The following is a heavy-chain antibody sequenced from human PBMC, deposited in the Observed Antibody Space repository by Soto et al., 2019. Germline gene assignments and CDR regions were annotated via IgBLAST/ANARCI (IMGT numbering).Heavy chain of an antibody. CDR1: GFTFSSYI. V-gene: IGHV3-21*01. Sequence: GGSLRLSCAASGFTFSSYIMNWVRQAPGKGLEWVSSISSSSSYIYYADSVKGRFTISRDNAKNSLYLQMNSLRAEDTAVYYCASVRITRPNDYWGQGTLVTVSS. CDR2: ISSSSSYI. J-gene: IGHJ4*02. D-gene: IGHD3-10*01. CDR3: ASVRITRPNDY.